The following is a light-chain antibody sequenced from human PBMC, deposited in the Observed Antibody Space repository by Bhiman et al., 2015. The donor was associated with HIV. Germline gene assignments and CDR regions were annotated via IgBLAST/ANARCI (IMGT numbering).Light chain of an antibody. J-gene: IGLJ1*01. CDR1: KLGDRY. CDR3: QVWHTGSEYV. Sequence: SYELTQPPSVSVSPGQTASITCSGDKLGDRYAGWFQLKPGQAPALVIFYDSDRPSGIPERFSGSNSGKTATLTISRVEVGDEAEYYCQVWHTGSEYVFGGGTTLTVL. V-gene: IGLV3-1*01. CDR2: YDS.